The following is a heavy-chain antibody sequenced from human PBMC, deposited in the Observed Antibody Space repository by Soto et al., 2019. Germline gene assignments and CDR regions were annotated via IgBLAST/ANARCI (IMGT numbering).Heavy chain of an antibody. CDR2: ISYDGSNK. Sequence: HPGGSMRLSCAASGFTFSSYGMHWVRQAPGKGLEWVAVISYDGSNKYYADSVKGRFTISRDNSKNTLYLQMNSLRAEDTAVYYCAKDQNGSGSYYWDRDAFDIWGQGTMVTVSS. CDR3: AKDQNGSGSYYWDRDAFDI. V-gene: IGHV3-30*18. CDR1: GFTFSSYG. J-gene: IGHJ3*02. D-gene: IGHD3-10*01.